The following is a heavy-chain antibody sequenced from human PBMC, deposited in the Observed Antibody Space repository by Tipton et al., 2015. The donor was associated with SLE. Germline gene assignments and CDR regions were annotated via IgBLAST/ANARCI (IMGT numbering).Heavy chain of an antibody. J-gene: IGHJ4*02. V-gene: IGHV4-39*01. CDR3: ARPAGSSSPIYYFDY. CDR1: GGSITSSSYY. D-gene: IGHD6-6*01. Sequence: LRLSCTVSGGSITSSSYYWGWIRQPPGKGLEWIGSIYSAGTTYYNPSLKSRVTISVDTSKNQFSLKLTSVTAADTAVYYCARPAGSSSPIYYFDYWGQGTLVTVSS. CDR2: IYSAGTT.